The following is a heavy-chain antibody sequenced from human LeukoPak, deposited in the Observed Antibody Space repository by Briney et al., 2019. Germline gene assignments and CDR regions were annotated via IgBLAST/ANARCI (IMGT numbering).Heavy chain of an antibody. V-gene: IGHV1-2*02. CDR2: INPNNGGT. D-gene: IGHD6-13*01. CDR1: GYAFTCYY. J-gene: IGHJ4*02. Sequence: GASVTVSRKASGYAFTCYYIHWVRQAPGQGPEWMEWINPNNGGTNYPQKFQGRVSMTRDTSISTAYMEVSRLTSDDTAVYYCATDRRSYSSSWAFDYWGQGTLVTVSS. CDR3: ATDRRSYSSSWAFDY.